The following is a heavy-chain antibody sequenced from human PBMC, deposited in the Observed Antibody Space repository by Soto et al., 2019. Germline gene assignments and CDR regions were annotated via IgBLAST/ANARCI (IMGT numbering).Heavy chain of an antibody. J-gene: IGHJ6*02. V-gene: IGHV4-39*01. CDR1: GGSISSSSYY. Sequence: PSETLSLTCTVSGGSISSSSYYWDWIRQPPGKGLEWSASIYYSGSTYYKPSLKSRVTISVDTSKNQFSLKVSSVTVADTAVYYCASLRVDCGGDCYSFPYYYYGMDVWGQGTTVT. CDR3: ASLRVDCGGDCYSFPYYYYGMDV. CDR2: IYYSGST. D-gene: IGHD2-21*02.